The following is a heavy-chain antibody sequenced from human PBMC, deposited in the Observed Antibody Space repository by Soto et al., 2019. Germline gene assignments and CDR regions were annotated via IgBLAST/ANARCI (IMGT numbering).Heavy chain of an antibody. D-gene: IGHD3-22*01. V-gene: IGHV1-69*13. CDR3: ASPRPTYYYDSSGYPFEY. J-gene: IGHJ4*02. Sequence: ASVKVSCKASGCTFSSYAISWVGQAPGQGLEWMGGIIPIFGTANYAQKFQGRVTITADESTSTAYMELSSLRSEDTAVYYCASPRPTYYYDSSGYPFEYWGQGTLVSVS. CDR2: IIPIFGTA. CDR1: GCTFSSYA.